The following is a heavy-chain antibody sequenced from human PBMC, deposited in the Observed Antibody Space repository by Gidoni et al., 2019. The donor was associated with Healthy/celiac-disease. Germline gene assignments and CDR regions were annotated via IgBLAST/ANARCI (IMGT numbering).Heavy chain of an antibody. Sequence: QVQLVQSGAEVKKPGASVQVPCKASVYTFTSYDINWVRQATGQGLEWMGWMNPDSGNTGYAQKYQSRVTMTRNTSISTDYMELRSLRSEDTAVYYCARGLLWESYRYGMDVWGQGTTVTVSS. CDR3: ARGLLWESYRYGMDV. J-gene: IGHJ6*02. D-gene: IGHD3-16*02. CDR2: MNPDSGNT. CDR1: VYTFTSYD. V-gene: IGHV1-8*01.